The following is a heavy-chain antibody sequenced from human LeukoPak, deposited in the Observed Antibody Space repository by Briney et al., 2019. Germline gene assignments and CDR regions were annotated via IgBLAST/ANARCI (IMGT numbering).Heavy chain of an antibody. CDR3: AREREHYDILTGYYRGFDY. CDR2: IYYSGST. J-gene: IGHJ4*02. V-gene: IGHV4-59*08. Sequence: PSETLSLTCTVSGGSISSYYWSWIRQPPGKGLEWIGYIYYSGSTNYNPSLKSRVTISVDTPKNQFSLKLSSVTAADTAVYYCAREREHYDILTGYYRGFDYWGQGTLVTVSS. CDR1: GGSISSYY. D-gene: IGHD3-9*01.